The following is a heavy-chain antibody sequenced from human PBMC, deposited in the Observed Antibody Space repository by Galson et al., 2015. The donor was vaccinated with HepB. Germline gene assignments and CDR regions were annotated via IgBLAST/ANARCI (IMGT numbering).Heavy chain of an antibody. Sequence: SLRLSCAASGFTFSSYAMHWVRQAPGKGLEYVSAISSNGGSTYYANSVKGRFIISRDNSKSTLYLQMGSLRAEDMAVYYCARGLLPGIAVAFLYWGQGTLVTVSS. V-gene: IGHV3-64*01. CDR2: ISSNGGST. CDR3: ARGLLPGIAVAFLY. D-gene: IGHD6-19*01. CDR1: GFTFSSYA. J-gene: IGHJ4*02.